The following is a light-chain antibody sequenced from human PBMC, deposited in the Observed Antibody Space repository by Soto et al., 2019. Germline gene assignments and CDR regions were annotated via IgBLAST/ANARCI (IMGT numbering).Light chain of an antibody. V-gene: IGLV1-40*01. J-gene: IGLJ1*01. CDR3: QSYDSSLSGDV. CDR2: GNS. Sequence: QSVLTQPPSVSGAPGQRVTMSCTGNSSNIGAGYDVHWYQQLPGTAPKLLIYGNSNRPSGVPDRFSGSKSGTSASLAITGLQTEDEADYYCQSYDSSLSGDVFGTGTKLTVL. CDR1: SSNIGAGYD.